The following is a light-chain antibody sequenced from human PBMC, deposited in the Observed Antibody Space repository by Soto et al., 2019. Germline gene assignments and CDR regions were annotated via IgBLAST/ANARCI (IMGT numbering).Light chain of an antibody. CDR2: GAS. V-gene: IGKV3-15*01. J-gene: IGKJ1*01. CDR1: QSVGTK. Sequence: VVMTQSPATLSVSPGERANLSCRASQSVGTKLAWYQQTPGQAPRLLTYGASNRATGVPARISGSVSGTEFTLPIASLQSEDFAVYYCQQYSSWLWTFGQGTKVDIK. CDR3: QQYSSWLWT.